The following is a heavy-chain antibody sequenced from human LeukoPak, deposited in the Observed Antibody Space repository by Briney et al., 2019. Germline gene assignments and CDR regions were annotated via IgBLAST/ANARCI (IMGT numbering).Heavy chain of an antibody. V-gene: IGHV3-23*01. CDR1: GFTFSSYA. Sequence: PGGSLRLSCAASGFTFSSYAMTWVRQAPGKGLEWVSGISGSGGSTYYADSVKGRFTISRDNSKNTLYLQMNSLRAEDTAVYYCARDLDSSGYYHVVDSWGQGALVTVSS. CDR3: ARDLDSSGYYHVVDS. D-gene: IGHD3-22*01. J-gene: IGHJ4*02. CDR2: ISGSGGST.